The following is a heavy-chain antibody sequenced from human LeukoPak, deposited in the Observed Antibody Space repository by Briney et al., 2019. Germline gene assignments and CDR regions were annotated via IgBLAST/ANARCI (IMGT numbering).Heavy chain of an antibody. V-gene: IGHV3-15*01. CDR3: TTWDGVN. CDR2: IKSRTDGGTT. J-gene: IGHJ3*01. Sequence: GGPLRPSCAASVFAFSNALMTWVRPAPGKGLAWVGHIKSRTDGGTTDCAAPLKGRFTISRDDSQNTLYLQMNSLKTEDTAVYYCTTWDGVNWGQGTMVTVSS. D-gene: IGHD1-26*01. CDR1: VFAFSNAL.